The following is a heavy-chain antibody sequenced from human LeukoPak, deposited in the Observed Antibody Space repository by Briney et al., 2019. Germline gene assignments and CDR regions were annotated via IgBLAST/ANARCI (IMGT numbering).Heavy chain of an antibody. CDR3: ARGSGGWELRPADY. J-gene: IGHJ4*02. CDR1: GYTFTGYY. Sequence: GASVKVSCKASGYTFTGYYMHWVRQAPGQGLEWMGWINPNSGGTNYAQKFQGRVTMTTDTSTSTAYMELRSLRSDDTAVYYCARGSGGWELRPADYWGQGTLVTVSS. D-gene: IGHD1-26*01. CDR2: INPNSGGT. V-gene: IGHV1-2*02.